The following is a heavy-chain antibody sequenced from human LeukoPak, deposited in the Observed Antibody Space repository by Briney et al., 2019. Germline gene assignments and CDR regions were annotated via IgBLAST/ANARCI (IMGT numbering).Heavy chain of an antibody. CDR2: INPNSGGT. CDR1: GYTFTGYY. CDR3: ATYPGTVAPGGMDV. Sequence: ASVKVSCKTSGYTFTGYYMHWVRQAPGQGLEWMGWINPNSGGTNSAQTFQGRVSMTRDTSISTAHMELSRLRSDDTAVYYCATYPGTVAPGGMDVWGQGTTATVSS. V-gene: IGHV1-2*02. D-gene: IGHD2-2*01. J-gene: IGHJ6*02.